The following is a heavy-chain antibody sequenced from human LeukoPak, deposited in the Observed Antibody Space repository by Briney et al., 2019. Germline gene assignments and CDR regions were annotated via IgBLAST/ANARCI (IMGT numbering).Heavy chain of an antibody. CDR1: GGTFSSYA. D-gene: IGHD6-13*01. V-gene: IGHV1-69*06. CDR2: IIPIFGTA. CDR3: ARDGGYSSSWYPSSVYYYMDV. Sequence: ASVTVSCKASGGTFSSYAISWVRQAPGQGLEWMGGIIPIFGTANYAQKFQGRVTITADKSTSTAYMELSSLRSEDTAVYYCARDGGYSSSWYPSSVYYYMDVWGKGTTVTVSS. J-gene: IGHJ6*03.